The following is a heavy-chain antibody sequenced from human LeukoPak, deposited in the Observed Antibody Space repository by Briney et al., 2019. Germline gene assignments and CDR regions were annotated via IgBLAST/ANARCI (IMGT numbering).Heavy chain of an antibody. CDR3: ARARREHGAFDI. V-gene: IGHV4-59*12. CDR1: GGSISSYY. CDR2: IYYSGST. J-gene: IGHJ3*02. D-gene: IGHD1/OR15-1a*01. Sequence: PSETLSLTCTVSGGSISSYYWSWIRQPPGKGLEWIGYIYYSGSTNYNPSLKSRVTISIDTSKNQFSLKLSSVTAGDTAVYYCARARREHGAFDIWGQGTMVTVSS.